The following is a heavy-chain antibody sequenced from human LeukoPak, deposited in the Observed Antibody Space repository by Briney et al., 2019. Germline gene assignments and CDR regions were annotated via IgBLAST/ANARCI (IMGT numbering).Heavy chain of an antibody. D-gene: IGHD6-19*01. CDR1: GFTVSNNY. Sequence: GGSLRLPCAASGFTVSNNYMSWVRQAPGKGLEWVSVIYSGGGTYYADSVKGRFTISRDNSKNTLYLQMNSLSAKDTAVYYCARDSSGPLYWGQGTLVTVSS. CDR2: IYSGGGT. V-gene: IGHV3-66*01. J-gene: IGHJ4*02. CDR3: ARDSSGPLY.